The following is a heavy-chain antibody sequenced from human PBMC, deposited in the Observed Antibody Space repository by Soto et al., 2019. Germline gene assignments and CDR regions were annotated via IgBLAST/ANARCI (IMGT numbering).Heavy chain of an antibody. CDR2: INPSGGST. CDR1: GYTFTSYY. V-gene: IGHV1-46*03. J-gene: IGHJ4*02. D-gene: IGHD2-15*01. Sequence: ASVKVSCKASGYTFTSYYMHWVRQAPGQGLEWMGIINPSGGSTSYAQKFQGRVTMTRDTSTSTVYMELSSLRSEDTAVYYCARDRCYCSGGSCFNFDYWGQGTLVTVSS. CDR3: ARDRCYCSGGSCFNFDY.